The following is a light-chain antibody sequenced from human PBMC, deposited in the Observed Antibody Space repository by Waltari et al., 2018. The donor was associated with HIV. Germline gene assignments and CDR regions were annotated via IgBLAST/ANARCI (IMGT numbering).Light chain of an antibody. V-gene: IGLV1-36*01. Sequence: QSVLTQPPSVSEAPRQRVTISCSGSSSNIGNNAVNWYQQLPGKAPKLLIYYDVLLPRGLSDRFSAHKAGTSASLASSGHRSEDEADYCCAAWDDSLNGPVFGGGTKLTVL. J-gene: IGLJ2*01. CDR1: SSNIGNNA. CDR3: AAWDDSLNGPV. CDR2: YDV.